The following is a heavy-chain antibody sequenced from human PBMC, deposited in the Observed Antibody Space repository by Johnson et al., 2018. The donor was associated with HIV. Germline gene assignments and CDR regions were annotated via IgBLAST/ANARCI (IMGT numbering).Heavy chain of an antibody. J-gene: IGHJ3*02. D-gene: IGHD5-12*01. CDR3: AKARGYDPYDAFDI. Sequence: QVQLVESGGGVVQPGRSLRLSCAASGFTFSSYGMHWVRQAPGKGLEWVAFIRYDGSNKYYADSVKGRFTISRDNSKNTLYLQMNSLRAEDTAVYYCAKARGYDPYDAFDIWGQGTMVT. CDR2: IRYDGSNK. CDR1: GFTFSSYG. V-gene: IGHV3-30*02.